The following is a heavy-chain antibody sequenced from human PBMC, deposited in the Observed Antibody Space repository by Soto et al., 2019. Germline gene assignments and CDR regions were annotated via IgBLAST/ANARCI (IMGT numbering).Heavy chain of an antibody. CDR2: INHSGST. CDR1: GGSFSGYY. Sequence: QVQLQQWGAGLLKPSETLSLTCAVYGGSFSGYYWSWIRQPPGKGLEWIGEINHSGSTNYNPSLKSRVPLSVDTCKNQFSLKLSSVTAADTAVYYCARKRGGGGHFDYWGQGTLVTVSS. CDR3: ARKRGGGGHFDY. V-gene: IGHV4-34*01. D-gene: IGHD3-16*01. J-gene: IGHJ4*02.